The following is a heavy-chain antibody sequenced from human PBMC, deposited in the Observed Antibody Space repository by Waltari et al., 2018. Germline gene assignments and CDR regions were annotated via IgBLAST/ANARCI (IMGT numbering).Heavy chain of an antibody. V-gene: IGHV3-7*01. D-gene: IGHD3-22*01. J-gene: IGHJ3*02. CDR3: ARDQWFAFDI. CDR2: RMTGGSEE. Sequence: EVQLVESGGGLVQPGGSLRLSCAASGFTLSRYWMSWVRQAPGKGPEWVANRMTGGSEEYYVESVRGRFTISRDNAKNSLYLQMNSLRPEDTAVYYCARDQWFAFDIWGHGTMVTVSS. CDR1: GFTLSRYW.